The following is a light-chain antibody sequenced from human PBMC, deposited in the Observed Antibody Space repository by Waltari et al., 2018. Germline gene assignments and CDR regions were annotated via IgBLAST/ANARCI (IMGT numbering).Light chain of an antibody. CDR1: SYYVWGYNL. Sequence: QPALTQPASVSGPPGQSLTISCPGTSYYVWGYNLVSWYQQSSGKAPQLIIYEVHKLPSGFSSRFSASRSGNTASLTISGLQSEDEANYYCCSYAGTTSWVFGGGTKVTVL. CDR2: EVH. V-gene: IGLV2-23*02. CDR3: CSYAGTTSWV. J-gene: IGLJ3*02.